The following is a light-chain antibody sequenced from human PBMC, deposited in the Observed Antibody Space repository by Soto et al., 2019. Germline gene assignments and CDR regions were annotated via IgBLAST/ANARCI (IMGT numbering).Light chain of an antibody. J-gene: IGKJ2*01. Sequence: DIQMTQSPSSLSASVGDRVTITCRASQSISSYLNWYQQKPGKAPKLLIHAASRLQSGVPSRFSGSESGTDFTLTISSLQPEDFATYYCQQSYSTPYTFGQGTKLEIK. CDR2: AAS. CDR3: QQSYSTPYT. V-gene: IGKV1-39*01. CDR1: QSISSY.